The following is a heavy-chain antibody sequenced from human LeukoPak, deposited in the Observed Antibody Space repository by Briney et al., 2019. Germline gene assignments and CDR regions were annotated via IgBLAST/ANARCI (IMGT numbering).Heavy chain of an antibody. D-gene: IGHD1-7*01. J-gene: IGHJ4*02. CDR3: ASSGITGTMPPLYYFDY. V-gene: IGHV1-69*13. CDR2: IIPIFGTA. Sequence: SVKVSCKASGGTFSSYAISWVRQAPGQGLEWMGGIIPIFGTANYAQKFQGRVTITADESTSTAYMELSSLRSEDTAVYYCASSGITGTMPPLYYFDYWGQGTLVTVPS. CDR1: GGTFSSYA.